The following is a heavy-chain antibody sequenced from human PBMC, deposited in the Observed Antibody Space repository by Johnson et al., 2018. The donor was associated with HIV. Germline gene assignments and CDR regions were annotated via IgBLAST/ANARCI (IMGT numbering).Heavy chain of an antibody. Sequence: QVQLVESGGGVVQPGRSLRLSCVASRFTFSSYGMHWVRQAPGKGLEWVAVISYDGSNKYYADSVKGRFTISRDNSKNTVDLQMNSLRAEDTAVYYCASSSSSWTSDPDDAFDIWGQGTMVTVSS. CDR2: ISYDGSNK. CDR3: ASSSSSWTSDPDDAFDI. D-gene: IGHD6-13*01. V-gene: IGHV3-30*03. J-gene: IGHJ3*02. CDR1: RFTFSSYG.